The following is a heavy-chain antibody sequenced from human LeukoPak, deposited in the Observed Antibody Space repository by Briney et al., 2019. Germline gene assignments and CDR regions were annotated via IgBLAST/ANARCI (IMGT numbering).Heavy chain of an antibody. CDR2: IGTAGDT. D-gene: IGHD3-22*01. CDR1: GFTFSSYD. J-gene: IGHJ3*02. V-gene: IGHV3-13*01. CDR3: AKAYYYDSSGYYSDAFDI. Sequence: PGGSLRLSCAASGFTFSSYDMHWVRQATGKGLEWVSAIGTAGDTYYPGSVKGRFTISRENAKNSLYLQMNSLRAGDTAVYYCAKAYYYDSSGYYSDAFDIWGQGTMVTVSS.